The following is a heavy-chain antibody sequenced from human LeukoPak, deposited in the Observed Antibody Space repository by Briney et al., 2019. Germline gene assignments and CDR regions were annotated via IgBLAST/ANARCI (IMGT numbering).Heavy chain of an antibody. CDR2: IFTSGAA. D-gene: IGHD1-7*01. J-gene: IGHJ5*02. Sequence: SETLSLTCSVSGDSISPYSWTWIRQPAGKGLEWIGRIFTSGAAFYNPSLKSRVTISIATSKAQFSLRLSSVTAADTAVYYCARVHWNYDGLAWFDPWGQGTLVIVSS. CDR3: ARVHWNYDGLAWFDP. CDR1: GDSISPYS. V-gene: IGHV4-4*07.